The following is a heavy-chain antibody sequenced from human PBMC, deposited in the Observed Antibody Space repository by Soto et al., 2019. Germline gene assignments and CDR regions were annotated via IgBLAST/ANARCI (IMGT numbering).Heavy chain of an antibody. Sequence: EVQLVESGGGLVQPGGSLRLSCAASGFAFSTYWMHWVRQAPGKGLLWVSRIKFDGSTTYYAESVKGRFTISRXXXXXXXXXXXXGLRVDDTAVYYCVRGAKNIYAMDVWGQGTTVTVSS. CDR2: IKFDGSTT. D-gene: IGHD2-15*01. CDR3: VRGAKNIYAMDV. V-gene: IGHV3-74*01. CDR1: GFAFSTYW. J-gene: IGHJ6*02.